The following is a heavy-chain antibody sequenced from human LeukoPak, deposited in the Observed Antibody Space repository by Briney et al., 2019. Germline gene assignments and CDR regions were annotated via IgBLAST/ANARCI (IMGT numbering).Heavy chain of an antibody. CDR3: VRERGPFDAFDI. CDR2: IKEDGSER. J-gene: IGHJ3*02. V-gene: IGHV3-7*03. Sequence: PGGSLRLSCAASGFTFSSYWMNWVRQTPGKGLEWVASIKEDGSERQYVDSVKGRFSISRDNTKGSLFLQLNSLRAEDTAVYYCVRERGPFDAFDIWGQGTMVTVSS. CDR1: GFTFSSYW.